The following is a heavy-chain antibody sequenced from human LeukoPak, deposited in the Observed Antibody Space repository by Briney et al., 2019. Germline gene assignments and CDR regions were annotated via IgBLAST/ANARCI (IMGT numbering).Heavy chain of an antibody. CDR1: GYTLTSYG. Sequence: ASLKFSCTASGYTLTSYGISWVRQAPGQGLEWMGWIRAYNGNTNYAQNLQGRVTMTTDTSTNTAYIELRSLRSEDTAVYYCARGSWLEPNDYWGKGTLVTVSS. D-gene: IGHD1-1*01. CDR2: IRAYNGNT. V-gene: IGHV1-18*01. CDR3: ARGSWLEPNDY. J-gene: IGHJ4*02.